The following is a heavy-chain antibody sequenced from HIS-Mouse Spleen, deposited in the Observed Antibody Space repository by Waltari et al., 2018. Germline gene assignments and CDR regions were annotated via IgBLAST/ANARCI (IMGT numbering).Heavy chain of an antibody. V-gene: IGHV4-39*07. CDR1: GGSISSSSYY. J-gene: IGHJ2*01. CDR2: LYSRGST. CDR3: AREIPYSSSWYDWYFDL. Sequence: QLQLQESGPGLVKPSATLSLTCTVSGGSISSSSYYWGWIRQPPGKGLGWIGGLYSRGSTHYNPSLKSRVTITVDTSKNQFSLKLSSVTAADTAVYYCAREIPYSSSWYDWYFDLWGRGTLVTVSS. D-gene: IGHD6-13*01.